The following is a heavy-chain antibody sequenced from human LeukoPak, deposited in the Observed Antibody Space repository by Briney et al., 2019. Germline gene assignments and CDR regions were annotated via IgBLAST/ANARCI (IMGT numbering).Heavy chain of an antibody. D-gene: IGHD3-22*01. CDR3: ARPRYYYDSSGPSYWYFDL. CDR2: IYPGDSDT. CDR1: GYSFTSYW. J-gene: IGHJ2*01. Sequence: GESLKISCQGSGYSFTSYWIGWVRQVPGKGLEWMGIIYPGDSDTRYSPSFQGQVTISADKSISTAYLQWSSLKASDTAMYYCARPRYYYDSSGPSYWYFDLWGRGTLVTVSS. V-gene: IGHV5-51*01.